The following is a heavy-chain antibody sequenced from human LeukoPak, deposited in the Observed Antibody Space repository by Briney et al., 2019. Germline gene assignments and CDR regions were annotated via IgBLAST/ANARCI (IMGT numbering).Heavy chain of an antibody. D-gene: IGHD3-10*01. CDR3: ATRTFSGSGSYYNM. CDR2: INHSGDT. J-gene: IGHJ4*02. CDR1: GGSFSGYY. V-gene: IGHV4-34*01. Sequence: SETLSLTCAGYGGSFSGYYWTWIRQPPGKGLEWIGEINHSGDTYYNPSLKSRVTISVDTSKNPFSLKLSSVTAADTAVYYCATRTFSGSGSYYNMWGQGTLVTVSS.